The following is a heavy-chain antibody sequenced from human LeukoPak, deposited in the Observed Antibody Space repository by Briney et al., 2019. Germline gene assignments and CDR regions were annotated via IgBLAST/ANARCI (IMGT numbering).Heavy chain of an antibody. CDR2: INPDNGVP. CDR1: GGTFSSYA. Sequence: GASVKVSCKASGGTFSSYAISWVRQAPGQGLEWVGWINPDNGVPKYAQKFQGRVTMTRDTSINTAYMELSSLRSDDTAVYYCARENCSTVSCPNDYWGQGTLVTVSS. J-gene: IGHJ4*02. D-gene: IGHD2-2*01. CDR3: ARENCSTVSCPNDY. V-gene: IGHV1-2*02.